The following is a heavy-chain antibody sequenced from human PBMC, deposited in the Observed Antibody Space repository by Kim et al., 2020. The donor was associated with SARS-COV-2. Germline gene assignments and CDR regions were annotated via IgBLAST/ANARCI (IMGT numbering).Heavy chain of an antibody. CDR2: ISGSGGST. CDR1: GFTFSSYA. CDR3: AKGPYGSGSYYLDY. Sequence: GGSLRLSCAASGFTFSSYAMSWVRQAPGKGLEWVSAISGSGGSTYYADSVKGRFTISRDNSKNTLYLQMNSLRAEDTAVYYCAKGPYGSGSYYLDYWGQGTLVTVSS. D-gene: IGHD3-10*01. J-gene: IGHJ4*02. V-gene: IGHV3-23*01.